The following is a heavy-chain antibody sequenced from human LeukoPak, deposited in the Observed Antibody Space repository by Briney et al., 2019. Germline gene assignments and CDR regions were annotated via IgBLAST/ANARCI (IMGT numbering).Heavy chain of an antibody. CDR1: GGSISSYY. V-gene: IGHV4-59*01. CDR3: ARGADYYDSSGYYQYYFDY. J-gene: IGHJ4*02. D-gene: IGHD3-22*01. CDR2: IYNSGNT. Sequence: SETLSLTCTVSGGSISSYYWSWIRQPPGKGLEWIGYIYNSGNTNYNPSLKSGVTISVDTSKNQFSLKLSFVTAADTAVYHCARGADYYDSSGYYQYYFDYWGQGTLVTVSS.